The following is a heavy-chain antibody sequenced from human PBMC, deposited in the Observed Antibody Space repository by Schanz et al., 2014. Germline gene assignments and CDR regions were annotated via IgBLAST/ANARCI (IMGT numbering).Heavy chain of an antibody. CDR2: IQSDGSIT. J-gene: IGHJ5*02. D-gene: IGHD6-13*01. Sequence: GQLVESGGGVVHPGGSLRLSCAASGFTFSSYWMHWVRQAPGKGRVWVSRIQSDGSITTYADSVKGRFAISRDNSKSTLYLQVNSLRPEDTAIYYYTKPDIPAALTSPGVWCDPWGQGTLVTVSS. V-gene: IGHV3-74*01. CDR1: GFTFSSYW. CDR3: TKPDIPAALTSPGVWCDP.